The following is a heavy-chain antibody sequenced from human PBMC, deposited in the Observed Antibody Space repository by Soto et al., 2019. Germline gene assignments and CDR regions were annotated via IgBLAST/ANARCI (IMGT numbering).Heavy chain of an antibody. CDR3: ARARYSSSWYDAFDI. CDR1: GGSISSGGYY. D-gene: IGHD6-13*01. V-gene: IGHV4-31*03. J-gene: IGHJ3*02. CDR2: IYYSGST. Sequence: SETLSLTCTVSGGSISSGGYYWSWIRQHPGKGLEWIGYIYYSGSTYYNPSLKSRVTMSVDTSKNQFSLKLSSVTAADTAVYYCARARYSSSWYDAFDIWGQGTMVTVS.